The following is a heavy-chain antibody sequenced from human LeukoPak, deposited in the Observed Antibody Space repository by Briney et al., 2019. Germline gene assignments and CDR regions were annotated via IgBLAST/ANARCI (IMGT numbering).Heavy chain of an antibody. CDR1: GFTFSSYS. CDR3: ARGQHGGYYYYYMDV. CDR2: ISSSSSYI. Sequence: GGSLRLSCAASGFTFSSYSMNWVRQAPGKGLEWVSSISSSSSYIYYADSVKGRFTISRDNAKNSLYLQMNSLRAEDTAVYYCARGQHGGYYYYYMDVWGKGTTVTVSS. J-gene: IGHJ6*03. V-gene: IGHV3-21*01. D-gene: IGHD3-16*01.